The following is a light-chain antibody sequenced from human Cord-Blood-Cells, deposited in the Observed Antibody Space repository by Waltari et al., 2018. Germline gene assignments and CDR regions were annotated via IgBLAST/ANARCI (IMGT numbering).Light chain of an antibody. Sequence: IVLTQSPATLSLSPGETATLSCMATQSVSSYLAWYQQKPGQAPRLLIYDASNRANGIPARFSGSGSGTDFTLTISSLEPEDFAVYYCQQRSNWPLTFGGGTKVEIK. V-gene: IGKV3-11*01. CDR1: QSVSSY. J-gene: IGKJ4*01. CDR2: DAS. CDR3: QQRSNWPLT.